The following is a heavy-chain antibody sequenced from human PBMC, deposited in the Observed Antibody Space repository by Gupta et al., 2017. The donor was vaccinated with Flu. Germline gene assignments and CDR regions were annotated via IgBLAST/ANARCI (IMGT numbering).Heavy chain of an antibody. D-gene: IGHD2-21*02. CDR1: GGSMISGRYF. CDR3: ARVRAVRCDGLGDCYGAFDV. Sequence: QVQLQESGPGLVKSSQTLSLTCTVSGGSMISGRYFWNWLRQPAGKKLEWIGRLFTNGHPSSNPSLGSRFTMSMDTSRSQFSLRLSSVTAADTGVYYCARVRAVRCDGLGDCYGAFDVWGLGRQVTVSS. V-gene: IGHV4-61*02. CDR2: LFTNGHP. J-gene: IGHJ3*01.